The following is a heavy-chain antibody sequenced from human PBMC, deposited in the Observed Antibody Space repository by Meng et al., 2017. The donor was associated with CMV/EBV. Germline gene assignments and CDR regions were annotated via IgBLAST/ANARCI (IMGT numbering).Heavy chain of an antibody. CDR2: IHYTGRA. J-gene: IGHJ4*02. D-gene: IGHD1-1*01. V-gene: IGHV4-59*11. CDR1: GVSIRTHY. Sequence: VQLRAPGPGLVKPSEPLSLTCRVSGVSIRTHYWSWVRQTPGKGLEWIASIHYTGRADYSPSLKSRLTISVDTSDSQLSLKLSSVTPADTAMYYCAERGGGYWGQGILVTVSS. CDR3: AERGGGY.